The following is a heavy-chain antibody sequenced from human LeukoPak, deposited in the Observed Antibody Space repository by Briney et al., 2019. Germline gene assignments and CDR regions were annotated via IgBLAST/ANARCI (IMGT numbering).Heavy chain of an antibody. J-gene: IGHJ4*02. CDR1: GGSISSSSYY. CDR2: SYYSGST. Sequence: PSETLSLTCTVSGGSISSSSYYWGWIRQPPGKGLEWIGSSYYSGSTYYNPSLKSRVTISVDTSKNQFSLKLSSVTAADTAVYYCARHYYDSTQGDYWGQGTLVTVTS. CDR3: ARHYYDSTQGDY. D-gene: IGHD3-22*01. V-gene: IGHV4-39*01.